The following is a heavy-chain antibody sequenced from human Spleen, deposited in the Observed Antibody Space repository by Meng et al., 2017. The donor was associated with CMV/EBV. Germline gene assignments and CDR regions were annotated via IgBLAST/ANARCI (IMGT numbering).Heavy chain of an antibody. CDR3: ARVSVNRGSAMDV. J-gene: IGHJ6*02. Sequence: GGSLRLSCAASGFTFSSYEMNWVRQAPGEGLEWVSYITGRGSPIYYADSVKGRFTISRDNAKNSPYLQMNSLRAEDTAVYYCARVSVNRGSAMDVWGQGTTVTVSS. D-gene: IGHD1-14*01. CDR2: ITGRGSPI. CDR1: GFTFSSYE. V-gene: IGHV3-48*03.